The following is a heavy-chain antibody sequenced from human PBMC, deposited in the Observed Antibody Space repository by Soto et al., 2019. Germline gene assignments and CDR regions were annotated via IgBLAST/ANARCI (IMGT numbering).Heavy chain of an antibody. CDR1: GFTFSSYA. J-gene: IGHJ4*02. CDR2: ISGSGGST. V-gene: IGHV3-23*01. Sequence: PGGSLRLSCAASGFTFSSYAMSWVRQAPGKGLEWVSAISGSGGSTYYADSVKGRFTISRDNSKNTLYLQMNSLRAEDTAVYYCAVVDYGDNYTDYWGQGTLVTVSS. CDR3: AVVDYGDNYTDY. D-gene: IGHD4-17*01.